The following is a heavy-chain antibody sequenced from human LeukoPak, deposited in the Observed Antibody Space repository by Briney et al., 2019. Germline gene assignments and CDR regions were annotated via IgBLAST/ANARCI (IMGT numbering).Heavy chain of an antibody. CDR2: ISSSSSTI. CDR1: GFTFSSYS. CDR3: AKDSDIAVAGSDDALDV. V-gene: IGHV3-48*02. J-gene: IGHJ3*01. Sequence: GSLRLSCAASGFTFSSYSMNWVRQAPGKGLEWVSYISSSSSTIYYADSVKGRFTISRDNAKNSLYLQMNSLRDEDTAVYYCAKDSDIAVAGSDDALDVWGQGTMVTVSS. D-gene: IGHD6-19*01.